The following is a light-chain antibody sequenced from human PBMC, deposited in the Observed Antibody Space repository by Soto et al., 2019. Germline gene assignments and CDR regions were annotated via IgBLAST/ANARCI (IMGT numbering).Light chain of an antibody. J-gene: IGLJ1*01. Sequence: QSALTQPASVSGSPGQSITISCTGTSSDVGGYNYVSWYQQHPGKAPKLMIYEVSNRPSGVSFRFSGSKSGNTASLTISGLQAEDEADYYCNSYTSRTTYVFGTGTKVTV. CDR2: EVS. CDR1: SSDVGGYNY. CDR3: NSYTSRTTYV. V-gene: IGLV2-14*01.